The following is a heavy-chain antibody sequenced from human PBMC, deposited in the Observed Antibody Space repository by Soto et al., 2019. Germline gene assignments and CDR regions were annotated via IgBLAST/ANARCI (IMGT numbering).Heavy chain of an antibody. V-gene: IGHV4-30-2*01. CDR1: GGSISSGGYY. CDR2: IYHSGSS. CDR3: ARVPHR. J-gene: IGHJ5*02. D-gene: IGHD2-2*01. Sequence: QLQLQESGSGLVKPSQTLSLTCAVSGGSISSGGYYWSWIRQAPGKGLEWIGYIYHSGSSYDNPSLKSRVTKSVDRSNNQFSLKLRPVTAADTAVYYSARVPHRWGQGTLVTVSS.